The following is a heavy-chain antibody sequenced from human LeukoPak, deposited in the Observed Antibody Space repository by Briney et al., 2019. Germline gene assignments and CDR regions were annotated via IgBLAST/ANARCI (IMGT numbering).Heavy chain of an antibody. D-gene: IGHD3-3*01. CDR2: ISAYNGNT. Sequence: ASVKVSCKASGYAFASYGISWVRQAPGLGLEWMGWISAYNGNTNYAQKFQDRVTMTTDTSTRTAYMELRSLKFDDTAEYYCAAARLNEFWWGYWGQGTLVTVSS. V-gene: IGHV1-18*01. CDR1: GYAFASYG. J-gene: IGHJ4*02. CDR3: AAARLNEFWWGY.